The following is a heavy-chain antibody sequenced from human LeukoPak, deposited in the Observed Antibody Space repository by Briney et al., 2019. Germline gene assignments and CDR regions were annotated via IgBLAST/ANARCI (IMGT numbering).Heavy chain of an antibody. CDR2: IYYRGST. V-gene: IGHV4-59*12. CDR3: ARFGGWPAAMAVSWFDP. J-gene: IGHJ5*02. D-gene: IGHD2-2*01. Sequence: SETLSLTCTVSGGSISSYYWSWIRQPPGKGLEWIGYIYYRGSTNYNPSLKSRVTISVDTSKNQFSLKLSSVTAADTAVYYCARFGGWPAAMAVSWFDPWGQGTLVTVSS. CDR1: GGSISSYY.